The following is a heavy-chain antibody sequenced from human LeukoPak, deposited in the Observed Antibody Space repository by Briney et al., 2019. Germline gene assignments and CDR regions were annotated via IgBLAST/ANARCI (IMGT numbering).Heavy chain of an antibody. CDR2: IMQDGSEK. Sequence: GGSLRLSCAASGFTFSSYWMSWVRQAPGKGLEWVANIMQDGSEKYYVDSVKGRFTISRDNAKNSLYLQMNSLRAEDTAVYYCARSPFLYSSSPDYWGQGTLVTVSS. CDR1: GFTFSSYW. D-gene: IGHD6-13*01. V-gene: IGHV3-7*01. J-gene: IGHJ4*02. CDR3: ARSPFLYSSSPDY.